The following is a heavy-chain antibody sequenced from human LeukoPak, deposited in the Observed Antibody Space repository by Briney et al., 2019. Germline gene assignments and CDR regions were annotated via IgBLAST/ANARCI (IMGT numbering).Heavy chain of an antibody. CDR3: ARRYYHSSEFDP. D-gene: IGHD3-22*01. J-gene: IGHJ5*02. Sequence: GESLKISCKASGYGFSNYWIGWVRQLPGKSLEWMGFIYPTDSTTRYSPSFQGQVTISADKSISTAYLQWSSLKASDTAIYYCARRYYHSSEFDPWGQGTLVTVSS. CDR2: IYPTDSTT. V-gene: IGHV5-51*01. CDR1: GYGFSNYW.